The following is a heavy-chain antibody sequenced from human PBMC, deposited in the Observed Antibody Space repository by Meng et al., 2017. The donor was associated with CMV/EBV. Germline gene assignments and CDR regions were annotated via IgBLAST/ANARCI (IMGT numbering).Heavy chain of an antibody. CDR3: ARWFGFGESHIDY. J-gene: IGHJ4*02. CDR1: GYTFTSYY. V-gene: IGHV1-46*01. D-gene: IGHD3-10*01. CDR2: INPSGGST. Sequence: ASVKVSCKASGYTFTSYYMHWVRQAPGQGLEWMGIINPSGGSTSYAQKFQGRVTMTRDTSTSTAYMELRSLRSDDTAVYYCARWFGFGESHIDYWGQGTLVTVSS.